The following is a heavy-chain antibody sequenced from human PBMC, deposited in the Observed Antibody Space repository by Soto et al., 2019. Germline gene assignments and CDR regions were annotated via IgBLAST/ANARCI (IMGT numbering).Heavy chain of an antibody. CDR2: ISGSGGKT. CDR3: AKHYYDSSGVWAFDI. J-gene: IGHJ3*02. Sequence: GGCLRLSCAACGFTFSSYAISWGRQAPGKGLEWVSGISGSGGKTYYADSVKGRCTISRDNSKNTLYLQMNSLRAEDTAVYYCAKHYYDSSGVWAFDIWGQGTMVTVSS. V-gene: IGHV3-23*01. CDR1: GFTFSSYA. D-gene: IGHD3-22*01.